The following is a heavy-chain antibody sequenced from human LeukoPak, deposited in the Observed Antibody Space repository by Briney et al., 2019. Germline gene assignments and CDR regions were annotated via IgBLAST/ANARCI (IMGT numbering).Heavy chain of an antibody. CDR3: TRALMKYYDILTGPAFDI. CDR2: INPNSGGT. Sequence: ASVKVSCKASGYTFTGYYMHWVRQAPGQGLEWMGRINPNSGGTNYAQKFQVRVTMTRDTSISTAYMELSRLRSDDTAVYYCTRALMKYYDILTGPAFDIWGQGTMVTVSS. D-gene: IGHD3-9*01. J-gene: IGHJ3*02. V-gene: IGHV1-2*06. CDR1: GYTFTGYY.